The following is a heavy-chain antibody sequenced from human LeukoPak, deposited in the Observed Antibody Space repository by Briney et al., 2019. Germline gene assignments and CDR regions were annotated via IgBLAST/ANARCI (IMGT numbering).Heavy chain of an antibody. CDR2: FDPEDGET. V-gene: IGHV1-24*01. CDR1: GYTLTELS. D-gene: IGHD3-3*01. Sequence: ASVKVSCKVSGYTLTELSMHWVRQAPGKGLEWMGGFDPEDGETIYAQKFQGRVTMTEDTSTDTAYMELSSLRSEDTAVYYCATVPLAEFWSGYQFVWFDPWGQGTLVTVSS. CDR3: ATVPLAEFWSGYQFVWFDP. J-gene: IGHJ5*02.